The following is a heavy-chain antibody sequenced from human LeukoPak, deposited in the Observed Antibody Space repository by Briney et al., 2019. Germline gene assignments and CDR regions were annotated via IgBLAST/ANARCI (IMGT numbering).Heavy chain of an antibody. D-gene: IGHD2-15*01. CDR2: ISHDGSNI. Sequence: PGRSLRLSCAASGFAFSYYGMHWVRHAPGKGLEWVAVISHDGSNIHYGDFVKGRFTISRDNSKDTVYLQMNNLRAEDTAVYHCAKDPYRVVVATGNYLDPWGQGTLVAVSA. V-gene: IGHV3-30*18. CDR3: AKDPYRVVVATGNYLDP. CDR1: GFAFSYYG. J-gene: IGHJ5*02.